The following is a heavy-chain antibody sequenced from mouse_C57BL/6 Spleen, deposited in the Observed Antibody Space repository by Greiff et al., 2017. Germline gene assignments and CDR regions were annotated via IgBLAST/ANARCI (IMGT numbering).Heavy chain of an antibody. V-gene: IGHV5-4*01. CDR2: ISAGGSYT. Sequence: EVQRVESGGGLVKPGGSLKLSCAASGFTFSSYAMSWVRQTPEQRLEWVATISAGGSYTYYPDNVKGRFTISRDNAKNNLYLQMSHLKSEDTAMYYCASDREDYFDYWGQGTTLTVSS. CDR1: GFTFSSYA. J-gene: IGHJ2*01. CDR3: ASDREDYFDY.